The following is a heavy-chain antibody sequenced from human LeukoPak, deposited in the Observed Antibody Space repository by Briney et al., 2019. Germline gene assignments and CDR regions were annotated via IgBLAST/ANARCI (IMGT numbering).Heavy chain of an antibody. V-gene: IGHV1-69*01. Sequence: ASVKVSCKGSGGTFSSYAISWVRQAPGQRLEWMGGIIPIFGTANYAQKFQGRVTITADESTSTAYMELSSLRSEDTAVYYCARGGYYYGSGSYTAHLDYWGQGTLVTVSS. J-gene: IGHJ4*02. D-gene: IGHD3-10*01. CDR1: GGTFSSYA. CDR3: ARGGYYYGSGSYTAHLDY. CDR2: IIPIFGTA.